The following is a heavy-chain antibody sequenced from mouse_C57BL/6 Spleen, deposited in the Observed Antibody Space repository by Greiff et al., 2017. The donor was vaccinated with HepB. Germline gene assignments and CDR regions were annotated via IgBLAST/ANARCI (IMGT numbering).Heavy chain of an antibody. CDR1: GYTFTSYW. V-gene: IGHV1-72*01. J-gene: IGHJ4*01. CDR2: IDPNSGGT. CDR3: ARRGLVSYYGSPYYAMAY. Sequence: VQLQQPGAELVKPGASVKLSCKASGYTFTSYWMHWVKQRPGRGLEWIGRIDPNSGGTKYNEKFKSKATLTVDKPSSTAYMQLSSLTSEDSAVYYCARRGLVSYYGSPYYAMAYWCQGTSVTVSS. D-gene: IGHD1-1*01.